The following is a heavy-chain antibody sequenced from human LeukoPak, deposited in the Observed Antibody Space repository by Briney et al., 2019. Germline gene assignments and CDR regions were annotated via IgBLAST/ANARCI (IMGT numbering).Heavy chain of an antibody. CDR1: GFTFSGSA. CDR3: TSIVTYYDFWSGYTPLDYFDY. V-gene: IGHV3-73*01. D-gene: IGHD3-3*01. CDR2: IRSKANSYAT. J-gene: IGHJ4*02. Sequence: GGSLKLSCAASGFTFSGSAMHWVRQASGKGLEWVGRIRSKANSYATAYAASVKGRFTISRDDSKNTAYLQMNSLKTEDTAVYYCTSIVTYYDFWSGYTPLDYFDYWGQGTLVTVSS.